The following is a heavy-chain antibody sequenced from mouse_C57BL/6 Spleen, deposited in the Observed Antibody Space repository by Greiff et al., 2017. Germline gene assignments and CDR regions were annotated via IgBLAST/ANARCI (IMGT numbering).Heavy chain of an antibody. Sequence: VQLQQSGAELVRPGASVTLSCKASGYTFTDYEMHWVKQTPVHGLEWIGAIDPETGGTAYNQKFKGKAILTADKSSSTAYMELRSLTSEDSAVYYCSREGAPSFDYWGQGTTLTVSS. V-gene: IGHV1-15*01. CDR1: GYTFTDYE. CDR2: IDPETGGT. J-gene: IGHJ2*01. D-gene: IGHD2-10*02. CDR3: SREGAPSFDY.